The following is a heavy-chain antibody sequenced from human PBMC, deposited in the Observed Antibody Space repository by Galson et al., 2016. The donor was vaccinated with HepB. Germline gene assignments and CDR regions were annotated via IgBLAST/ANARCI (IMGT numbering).Heavy chain of an antibody. CDR3: AKDRGQWLGFDP. Sequence: SLRLSCAASGFTLNNYAMSWVRQAAGKGLEWVSAISGGDGRTYYADSVRGRFTISRDKSKNTLYLQMDSLRVEDTAIYYCAKDRGQWLGFDPWGQGSLVTVSS. CDR1: GFTLNNYA. J-gene: IGHJ5*02. V-gene: IGHV3-23*01. D-gene: IGHD6-19*01. CDR2: ISGGDGRT.